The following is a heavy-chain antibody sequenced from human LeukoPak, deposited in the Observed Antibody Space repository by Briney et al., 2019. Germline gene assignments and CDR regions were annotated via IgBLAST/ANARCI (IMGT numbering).Heavy chain of an antibody. Sequence: GGSLRLSCAASGFTVSSNYMSWVRQAPGKGLEWVSVIYSGGSTYYADSVKGRFTISRDNSKNMLYLQMNSLRAEDTAVYYCARDSPGGYGGFFDYWGQGTLVTVSS. V-gene: IGHV3-53*01. CDR2: IYSGGST. CDR1: GFTVSSNY. J-gene: IGHJ4*02. D-gene: IGHD3-3*01. CDR3: ARDSPGGYGGFFDY.